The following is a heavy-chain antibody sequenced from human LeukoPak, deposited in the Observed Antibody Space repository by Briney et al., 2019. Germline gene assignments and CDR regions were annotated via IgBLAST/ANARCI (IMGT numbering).Heavy chain of an antibody. CDR1: GFTFSSYE. CDR2: ISSSGSTI. D-gene: IGHD3-10*01. Sequence: PGGSLRLPCAASGFTFSSYEMNWVRQAPGKGLEWVSYISSSGSTIYYADSVKGRFTISRDNAKNSLYLQMNSLRAEDTAVYYCARDYYYGSGSRDHAFDIWGQGTMVTVSS. J-gene: IGHJ3*02. CDR3: ARDYYYGSGSRDHAFDI. V-gene: IGHV3-48*03.